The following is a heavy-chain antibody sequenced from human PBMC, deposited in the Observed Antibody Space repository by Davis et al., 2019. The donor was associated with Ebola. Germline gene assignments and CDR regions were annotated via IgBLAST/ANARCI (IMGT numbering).Heavy chain of an antibody. CDR3: ARDGTRDCGGDCYHDY. J-gene: IGHJ4*02. D-gene: IGHD2-21*02. V-gene: IGHV1-2*02. CDR2: INPNSGGT. CDR1: GYTFTDYY. Sequence: ASVKVSCKASGYTFTDYYIHWVRQAPGQGLEWMGWINPNSGGTSYAQRFLGRVTMTRDTSISTAHMELRSLRSDDTAVYYCARDGTRDCGGDCYHDYWGQGTLVTVSS.